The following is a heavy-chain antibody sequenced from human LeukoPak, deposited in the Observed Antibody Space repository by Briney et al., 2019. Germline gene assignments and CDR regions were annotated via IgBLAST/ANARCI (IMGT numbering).Heavy chain of an antibody. CDR2: IYYSGST. CDR1: GGSTSSGDYY. D-gene: IGHD3-3*01. Sequence: PSETLSLTCTVSGGSTSSGDYYWSWIRQPPGKGLEWIGYIYYSGSTYYNPSLKSRVTISVDTSKNQFSLKLSSVTAADTAVYYCARESRFLEWSADYWGQGTLVTVSS. J-gene: IGHJ4*02. CDR3: ARESRFLEWSADY. V-gene: IGHV4-30-4*08.